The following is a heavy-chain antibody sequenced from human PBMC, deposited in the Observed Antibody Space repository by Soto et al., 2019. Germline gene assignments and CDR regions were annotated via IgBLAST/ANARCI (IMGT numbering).Heavy chain of an antibody. J-gene: IGHJ6*01. CDR1: GGAFTDYS. V-gene: IGHV1-69*19. D-gene: IGHD3-10*01. Sequence: QVHLLQSGTEVKKPGSSLKVSCKVSGGAFTDYSLNWVRHAPGQGLEWLGGIVPLHNTSNYSLKFLGRGEITADPSSVTVQMYQRGPPTDDTDNLFRAIWSYLNPLYYRGLEVWGQGTTVIVSS. CDR2: IVPLHNTS. CDR3: AIWSYLNPLYYRGLEV.